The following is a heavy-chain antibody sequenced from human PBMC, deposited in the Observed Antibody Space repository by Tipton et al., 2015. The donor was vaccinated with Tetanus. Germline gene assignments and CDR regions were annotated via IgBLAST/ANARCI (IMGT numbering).Heavy chain of an antibody. CDR3: ARDRVGGAGKNCDY. CDR2: IWYDGSNK. Sequence: QVQLVQSGGGVVQPGRSLSLSCAASGFTFSSYGMHWVRQAPGKGLEWVAVIWYDGSNKYYADSVKGRFTISRDNSKNTLYLQMNSLRAEDTAVYYCARDRVGGAGKNCDYWGQGTLVTVSS. D-gene: IGHD3-16*01. CDR1: GFTFSSYG. J-gene: IGHJ4*02. V-gene: IGHV3-33*01.